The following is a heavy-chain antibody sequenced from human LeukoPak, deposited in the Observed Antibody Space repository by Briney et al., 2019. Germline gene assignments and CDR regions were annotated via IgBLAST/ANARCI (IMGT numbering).Heavy chain of an antibody. J-gene: IGHJ4*02. CDR1: GFTFSSYG. CDR2: ISDSGGRT. CDR3: TRDLGRDGYNPYYFDY. Sequence: GGSLRLSCAASGFTFSSYGLSWVRQAPGKGLEWVSGISDSGGRTYYADSVKGRFTISRDSSKNTLYLQMNSLKTEDTAVYYCTRDLGRDGYNPYYFDYWGQGTLVTVSS. V-gene: IGHV3-23*01. D-gene: IGHD5-24*01.